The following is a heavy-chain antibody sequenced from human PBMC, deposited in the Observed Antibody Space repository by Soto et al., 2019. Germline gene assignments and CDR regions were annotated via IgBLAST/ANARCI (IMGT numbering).Heavy chain of an antibody. V-gene: IGHV1-69*13. CDR2: IIPIFGTA. CDR3: AREGSSGKFDY. J-gene: IGHJ4*02. D-gene: IGHD6-19*01. CDR1: GGTFSSYA. Sequence: VASVKVSCKASGGTFSSYAISWVRQAPGQGLEWMGGIIPIFGTANYAQKFQGRVTITADESTSTAYMELSSLRSEDTAVYYCAREGSSGKFDYWGQGTLVTVSS.